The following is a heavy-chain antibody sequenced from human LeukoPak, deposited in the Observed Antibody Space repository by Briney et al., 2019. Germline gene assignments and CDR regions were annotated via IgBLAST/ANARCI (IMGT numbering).Heavy chain of an antibody. V-gene: IGHV4-61*02. D-gene: IGHD3-10*01. CDR3: ARDGSRGSFYFDY. Sequence: PSQTLSLTCTVSGGSISSGSYYWSWIRQPAGKGLEWIGRIYTSGSTNYNPSLKSPVTLSVDTSKNQFSLKLSSVTAAETAVYYCARDGSRGSFYFDYWGQGTLVTVSS. CDR1: GGSISSGSYY. CDR2: IYTSGST. J-gene: IGHJ4*02.